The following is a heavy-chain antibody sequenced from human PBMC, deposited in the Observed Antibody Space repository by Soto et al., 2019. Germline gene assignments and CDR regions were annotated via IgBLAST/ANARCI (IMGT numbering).Heavy chain of an antibody. D-gene: IGHD6-13*01. CDR2: IYPGDSDT. V-gene: IGHV5-51*01. J-gene: IGHJ6*02. CDR1: GYSFTSYW. CDR3: ARGAYSSSWYLSYYYYGMDV. Sequence: GEPLKISCKGSGYSFTSYWIGWLSQMTGKCLEWMGIIYPGDSDTRYSPSFQGQVTISADKSISTAYLQWSSLKASDTAMYYCARGAYSSSWYLSYYYYGMDVWGQGTTVTVSS.